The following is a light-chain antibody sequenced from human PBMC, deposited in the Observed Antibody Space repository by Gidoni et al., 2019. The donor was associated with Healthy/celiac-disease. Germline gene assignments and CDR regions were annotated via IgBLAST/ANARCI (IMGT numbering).Light chain of an antibody. J-gene: IGLJ1*01. V-gene: IGLV1-44*01. CDR2: SNN. CDR1: RSNSGSNT. CDR3: AAWDDSLNAYV. Sequence: QSVLPQPPSAAGTPGQRVTISCSGSRSNSGSNTVHWYQQLPGTAPKLLIHSNNQRPSGVPDRFSGSKSGTSASLAISGLQSEDEADYYCAAWDDSLNAYVFGTGTKVTVL.